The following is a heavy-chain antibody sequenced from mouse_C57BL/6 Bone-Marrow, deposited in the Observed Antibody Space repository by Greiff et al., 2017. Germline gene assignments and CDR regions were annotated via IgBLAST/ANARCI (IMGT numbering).Heavy chain of an antibody. CDR3: ARLTVVAYYFDY. D-gene: IGHD1-1*01. Sequence: EVQLVESGGGLVKPGGSLKLSCAASGFTFSSYAMSWVRQTPEKRLEWVATLSDGGSYTYYPDNVKGRFTISRDNAKNNLYLQMSHLKSEDTAMYYCARLTVVAYYFDYWGQGTTLTVSS. CDR2: LSDGGSYT. V-gene: IGHV5-4*01. CDR1: GFTFSSYA. J-gene: IGHJ2*01.